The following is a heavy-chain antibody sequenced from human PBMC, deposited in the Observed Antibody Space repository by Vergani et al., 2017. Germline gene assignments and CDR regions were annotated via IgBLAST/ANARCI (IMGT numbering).Heavy chain of an antibody. D-gene: IGHD6-6*01. CDR1: KFTFSIYN. J-gene: IGHJ6*02. Sequence: EVQLVESGGGLVKPGGSLRLSCAASKFTFSIYNMNWVRQAPGKGLEWVSSISSSSSYIYYADSVKGRFTISRDNAKNSLYLQMNSLRAEDTAVYYCAREESSSSGYYYYYCGMDVWGQGTTVTVSS. CDR3: AREESSSSGYYYYYCGMDV. V-gene: IGHV3-21*01. CDR2: ISSSSSYI.